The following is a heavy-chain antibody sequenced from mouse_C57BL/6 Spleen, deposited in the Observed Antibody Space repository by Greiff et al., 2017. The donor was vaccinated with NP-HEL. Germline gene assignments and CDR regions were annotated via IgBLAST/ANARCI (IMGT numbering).Heavy chain of an antibody. CDR1: GYTFTDHT. CDR3: ARMGAVVARGFAY. Sequence: VQLQESDAELVKPGASVKISCKVSGYTFTDHTIHWMKQRPEQGLEWIGYIYPRDGSTKYNEKFKGKATLTADKSSSTAYMQLNSLTSEDSAVYFCARMGAVVARGFAYWGQGTLVTVSA. V-gene: IGHV1-78*01. CDR2: IYPRDGST. J-gene: IGHJ3*01. D-gene: IGHD1-1*01.